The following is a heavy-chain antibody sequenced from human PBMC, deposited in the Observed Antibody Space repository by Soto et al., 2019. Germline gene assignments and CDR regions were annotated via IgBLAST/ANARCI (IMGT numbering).Heavy chain of an antibody. J-gene: IGHJ4*02. CDR1: GGSISSGNYY. CDR2: IYYSGST. D-gene: IGHD3-9*01. Sequence: QVQLQESGPGLVKPSQTLSLTCTVSGGSISSGNYYWSWIRQPPGKGLEWIGNIYYSGSTYYNPSLKSQVTISVDTSKTQFSLKVSSVTAADTAVYYCALTGSYDVDYWGQETLITVSS. V-gene: IGHV4-30-4*01. CDR3: ALTGSYDVDY.